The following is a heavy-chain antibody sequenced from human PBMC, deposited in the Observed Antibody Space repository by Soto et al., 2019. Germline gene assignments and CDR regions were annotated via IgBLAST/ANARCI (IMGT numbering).Heavy chain of an antibody. J-gene: IGHJ4*02. V-gene: IGHV3-30*18. CDR3: AKGGRAWFGELMAFDY. CDR1: GFTFSSYG. D-gene: IGHD3-10*01. CDR2: ISYDGSNK. Sequence: QVQLVESGGGVVQPGRSLRLSCAASGFTFSSYGMHWVRQAPGKGLEWVAVISYDGSNKYYADSVKGRFTISRDNSKNTLYLQMSSLRAEDTAVYYCAKGGRAWFGELMAFDYWGQGTLVTVSS.